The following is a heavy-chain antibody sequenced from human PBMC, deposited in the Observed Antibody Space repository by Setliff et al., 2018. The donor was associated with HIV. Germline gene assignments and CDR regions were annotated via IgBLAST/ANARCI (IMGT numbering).Heavy chain of an antibody. CDR3: AKDRTGTGTTLHV. V-gene: IGHV1-8*02. CDR2: MNPNSGNT. CDR1: GYTFTSYD. D-gene: IGHD1-7*01. J-gene: IGHJ6*04. Sequence: ASVKVSCKASGYTFTSYDINWVRQATGQGLEWMGWMNPNSGNTGYAQKFQGRVTMTGNTSISTAYLELSSLRSDDTAVDYCAKDRTGTGTTLHVWGKGTTVTVSS.